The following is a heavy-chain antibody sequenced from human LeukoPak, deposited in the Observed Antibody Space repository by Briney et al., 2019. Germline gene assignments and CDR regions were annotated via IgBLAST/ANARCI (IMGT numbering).Heavy chain of an antibody. Sequence: GGSLRLSCAASGFTFSSYEMNWVRQAPGKGLEWVSYISSSGSPIYYADSVKGRFTISRDNTKNSLFLQMNSLRAEDTAAYYCARGSFLITFGGFIGWGQGTLVTVSS. V-gene: IGHV3-48*03. CDR2: ISSSGSPI. J-gene: IGHJ4*02. D-gene: IGHD3-16*02. CDR1: GFTFSSYE. CDR3: ARGSFLITFGGFIG.